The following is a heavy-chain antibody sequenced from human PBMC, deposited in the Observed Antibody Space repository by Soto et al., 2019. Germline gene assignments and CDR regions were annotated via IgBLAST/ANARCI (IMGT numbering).Heavy chain of an antibody. CDR3: ARAYCGGDCYSPIDDAFDI. J-gene: IGHJ3*02. Sequence: SETRSLTCTVFCGSISSYYWSWILQPPGEGLEWIGYIYYSGSTNYNPSLKSRVTISVDTSKNQFSLKLSSVTAADTAVYYCARAYCGGDCYSPIDDAFDIWGQGTMVTVS. CDR2: IYYSGST. CDR1: CGSISSYY. V-gene: IGHV4-59*01. D-gene: IGHD2-21*02.